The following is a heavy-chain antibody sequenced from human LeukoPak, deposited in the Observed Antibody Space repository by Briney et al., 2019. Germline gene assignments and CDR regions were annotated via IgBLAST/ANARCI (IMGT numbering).Heavy chain of an antibody. J-gene: IGHJ4*02. CDR2: INPNSGGT. Sequence: ASVKVSCKASGYTFTVYYMHWVRQAPGQGLEWMGWINPNSGGTNYAQKFQGRVTMTRDTSISTAYMELSRLRSDDTAVYYCARHVEHAAYFHHWGQGVLVTVSS. V-gene: IGHV1-2*02. CDR3: ARHVEHAAYFHH. D-gene: IGHD1/OR15-1a*01. CDR1: GYTFTVYY.